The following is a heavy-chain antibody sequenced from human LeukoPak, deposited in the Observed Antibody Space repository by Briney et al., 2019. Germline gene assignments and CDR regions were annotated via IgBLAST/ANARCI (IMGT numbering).Heavy chain of an antibody. J-gene: IGHJ4*02. V-gene: IGHV3-30*02. CDR3: ARGPSGYHNT. CDR1: GFTFTYYA. D-gene: IGHD5-12*01. Sequence: GGSLRLSCAASGFTFTYYAIHWVRQAPGKGLEWVTFIRYDGSNKYYADSVKGRFTISRDNSKNTLYLQMNSLRAEDTAVYYCARGPSGYHNTGGQGTLVTVSS. CDR2: IRYDGSNK.